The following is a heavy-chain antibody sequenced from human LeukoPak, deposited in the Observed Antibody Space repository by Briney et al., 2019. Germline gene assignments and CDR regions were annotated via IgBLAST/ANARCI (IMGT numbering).Heavy chain of an antibody. J-gene: IGHJ4*02. V-gene: IGHV4-39*07. Sequence: SETLSLTCTVSGGSISSSSYYWGWLRQPPGKGLEWIGSIYYSGSTYYNPSLKSRVTISVDTSKNQFSLKLSSVTAAYTAVYYCARAGPGYSYGYTPFSFDSWGQGTLVTVSS. CDR1: GGSISSSSYY. CDR3: ARAGPGYSYGYTPFSFDS. D-gene: IGHD5-18*01. CDR2: IYYSGST.